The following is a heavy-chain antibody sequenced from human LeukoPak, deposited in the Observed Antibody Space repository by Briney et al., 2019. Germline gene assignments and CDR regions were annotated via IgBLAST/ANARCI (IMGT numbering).Heavy chain of an antibody. V-gene: IGHV4-38-2*01. Sequence: SETLSLTCAVSGYSISSGYYWGWIRQPPGKGLEWIGGIYHSGSTYYNPSPKSRVTISVDTSKNQFSLKLSSVTAADTAVYYCARHASGYEKGTTDYWGQGTLVTVSS. CDR3: ARHASGYEKGTTDY. D-gene: IGHD5-12*01. CDR2: IYHSGST. J-gene: IGHJ4*02. CDR1: GYSISSGYY.